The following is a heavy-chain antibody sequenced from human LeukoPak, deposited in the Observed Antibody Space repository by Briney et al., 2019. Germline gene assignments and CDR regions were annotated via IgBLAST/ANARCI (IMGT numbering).Heavy chain of an antibody. CDR1: GFTFSSYG. V-gene: IGHV3-30*02. CDR3: AKDYDFWSGLSNLYYFDY. CDR2: IRYDGSNK. Sequence: GGSLRLSCAASGFTFSSYGMHWVRQAPGKGLEGVAFIRYDGSNKYYADSVKGRFTISRDNSKNMLYLQMNSLRAEDTAVYYCAKDYDFWSGLSNLYYFDYWGQETLVTVSS. J-gene: IGHJ4*02. D-gene: IGHD3-3*01.